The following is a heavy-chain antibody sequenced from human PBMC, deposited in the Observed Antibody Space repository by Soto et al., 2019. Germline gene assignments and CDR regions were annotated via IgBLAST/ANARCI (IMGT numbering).Heavy chain of an antibody. Sequence: SETLSLTCTLSGGSISSYYSSWIRQPQGKGLEWIGYIYYSGSTNYNPSLKSRVTISVDTSKNQFSLKLSSVTAADTAVYYCARDLNWFDPWGQGTLVTVSS. CDR3: ARDLNWFDP. CDR1: GGSISSYY. CDR2: IYYSGST. V-gene: IGHV4-59*01. J-gene: IGHJ5*02.